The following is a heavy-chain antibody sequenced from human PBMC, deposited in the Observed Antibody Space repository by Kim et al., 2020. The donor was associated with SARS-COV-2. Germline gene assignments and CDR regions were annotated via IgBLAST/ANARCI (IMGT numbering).Heavy chain of an antibody. CDR1: GFTFSDYY. J-gene: IGHJ4*02. CDR2: ISRSSSYK. Sequence: GGSLRLSCAASGFTFSDYYMSWIRQAPGKGLEWVSYISRSSSYKKYVDSVKGRFTISRDNAKNSLYLQMNSLRAEDTAVYYCARGADAGTDGNVDYWGQGTLVTVSS. D-gene: IGHD6-13*01. CDR3: ARGADAGTDGNVDY. V-gene: IGHV3-11*05.